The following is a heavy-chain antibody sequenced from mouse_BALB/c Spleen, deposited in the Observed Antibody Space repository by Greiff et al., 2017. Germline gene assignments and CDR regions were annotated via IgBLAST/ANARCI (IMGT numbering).Heavy chain of an antibody. CDR2: IDPANGNT. D-gene: IGHD2-14*01. V-gene: IGHV14-3*02. CDR3: AKYDDYAMDY. Sequence: EVKLMESGAELVKPGASVKLSCTASGFNIKDTYMHWVKQRPEQGLEWIGRIDPANGNTKYDPKFQGKATITADTSSNTAYLQLSSLTSEDTAVYYCAKYDDYAMDYWGQGTSVTVSS. J-gene: IGHJ4*01. CDR1: GFNIKDTY.